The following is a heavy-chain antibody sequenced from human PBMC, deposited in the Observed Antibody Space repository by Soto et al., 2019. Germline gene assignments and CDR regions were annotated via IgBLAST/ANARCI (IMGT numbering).Heavy chain of an antibody. D-gene: IGHD6-13*01. CDR2: ISSSGSTI. V-gene: IGHV3-11*01. J-gene: IGHJ3*02. Sequence: GGSLRLACAASGSTFSDYYMSWIRQAPGKGLEWVSYISSSGSTIYYADSVKGRFTISRDNAKNSLYLQMNSLRTEDTAVYYCARDTSYSTHAFDIWGQGTMVTVTS. CDR1: GSTFSDYY. CDR3: ARDTSYSTHAFDI.